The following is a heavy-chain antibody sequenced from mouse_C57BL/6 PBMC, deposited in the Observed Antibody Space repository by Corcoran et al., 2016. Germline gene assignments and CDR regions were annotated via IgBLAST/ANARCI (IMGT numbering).Heavy chain of an antibody. CDR3: ARGAILRSYAMDY. J-gene: IGHJ4*01. V-gene: IGHV1-26*01. CDR2: INPNNGGT. Sequence: EVQLQQSGPELVKPGASVKISCKASGYTFTDYYMNWVKQSHGKSLEWIGDINPNNGGTSYNQKFKGKATLTVDKSSSTAYMELRSLTSEDSAVYYCARGAILRSYAMDYWGQGTSVTVSS. CDR1: GYTFTDYY. D-gene: IGHD1-1*01.